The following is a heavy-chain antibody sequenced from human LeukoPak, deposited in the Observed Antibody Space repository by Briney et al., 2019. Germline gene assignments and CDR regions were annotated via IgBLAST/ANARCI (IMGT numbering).Heavy chain of an antibody. CDR1: GGSISSSNW. J-gene: IGHJ5*02. V-gene: IGHV4-4*02. Sequence: SETLSLTCAVSGGSISSSNWWSWVRQPPGKGLEWIGEINHSGSTNYNPSLKSRVTISVDTSKNQFSLKLSSVTAADTAVYYCARHSSSWPRVGFDPWGQGTLVTVSS. CDR3: ARHSSSWPRVGFDP. D-gene: IGHD6-13*01. CDR2: INHSGST.